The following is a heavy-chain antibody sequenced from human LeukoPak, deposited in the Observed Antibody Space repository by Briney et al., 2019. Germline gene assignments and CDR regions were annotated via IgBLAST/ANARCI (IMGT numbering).Heavy chain of an antibody. Sequence: GGSLRLSCAASGFTFSSYGMHWVRQAPGKGLEWVVVIWYDGSNKYYADAVKGRFTICRDNSKNTLYLQMNSLRAEDTAVYYCARASRITMVRGVIGPDYWGQGTLVTVSS. CDR3: ARASRITMVRGVIGPDY. V-gene: IGHV3-33*01. CDR2: IWYDGSNK. CDR1: GFTFSSYG. J-gene: IGHJ4*02. D-gene: IGHD3-10*01.